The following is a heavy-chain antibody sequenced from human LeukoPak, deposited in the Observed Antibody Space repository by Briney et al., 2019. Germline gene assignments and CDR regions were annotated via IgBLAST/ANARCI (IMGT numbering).Heavy chain of an antibody. J-gene: IGHJ3*02. V-gene: IGHV4-61*01. CDR3: ARGGYYYDSSGYWGAFDI. CDR1: GGSVNSGSYY. Sequence: SETLSLTCTVSGGSVNSGSYYWSWIRQPPGKGLEWIGYIYYTGTANCNPSLKSRVTISVDTSKNQFSLKLSSVTAADTAVYYCARGGYYYDSSGYWGAFDIWGQGTMVTVSS. D-gene: IGHD3-22*01. CDR2: IYYTGTA.